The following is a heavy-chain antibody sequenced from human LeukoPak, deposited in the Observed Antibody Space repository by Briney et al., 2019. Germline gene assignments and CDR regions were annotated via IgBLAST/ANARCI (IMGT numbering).Heavy chain of an antibody. J-gene: IGHJ4*02. D-gene: IGHD5-12*01. V-gene: IGHV1-46*01. CDR1: GCIFTCYC. CDR2: INPSGCST. Sequence: GASVTVSFKSSGCIFTCYCMHWVRQAPGQGLEGMGLINPSGCSTSYAQKFQGRLTMTRDTYTSEVYISLSRLRSEDTAVYYCERRKPSGYDPLYYFDYWGERPLVPVSS. CDR3: ERRKPSGYDPLYYFDY.